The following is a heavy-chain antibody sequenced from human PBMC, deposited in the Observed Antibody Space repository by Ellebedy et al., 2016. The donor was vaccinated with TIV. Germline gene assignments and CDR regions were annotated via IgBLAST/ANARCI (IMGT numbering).Heavy chain of an antibody. CDR2: ISSSSSTI. V-gene: IGHV3-48*04. J-gene: IGHJ4*02. CDR3: VKGSRYFDWFNFDY. D-gene: IGHD3-9*01. CDR1: GFTFSSYA. Sequence: GGSLRLSXAASGFTFSSYAMSWVRQAPGKGLEWVSYISSSSSTIYYADSVKGRFTISRDNAKNSLYLQMNSLRAEDTAVYYCVKGSRYFDWFNFDYWGQGTLVTVSS.